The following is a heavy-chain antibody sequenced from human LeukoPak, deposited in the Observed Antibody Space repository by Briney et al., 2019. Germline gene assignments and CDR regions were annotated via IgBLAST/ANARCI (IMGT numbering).Heavy chain of an antibody. V-gene: IGHV4-61*02. CDR1: GGSISGGGYY. D-gene: IGHD4-11*01. CDR2: IYTSGNT. Sequence: SQTLSLTCTVSGGSISGGGYYRSWIRQPAGKGLEWIGRIYTSGNTNYNPSLKSRATISVDTSKNQFSLELSSVTAADTAVYYCARGPYSSTYYYYMDVWGKGTTVTVSS. CDR3: ARGPYSSTYYYYMDV. J-gene: IGHJ6*03.